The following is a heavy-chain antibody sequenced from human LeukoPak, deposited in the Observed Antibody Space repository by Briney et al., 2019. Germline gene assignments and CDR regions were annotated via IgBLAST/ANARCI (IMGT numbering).Heavy chain of an antibody. V-gene: IGHV3-21*01. Sequence: GGSLRLSCAASGFTFGSYSMNWVRQAPGKGLEWVSSISSSSSYIYYADSVKGRFTISRDNAKNSLYLQMNSLRAEDTAVYYCASDPSGSYFRAFDIWGQGTMVTVSS. CDR3: ASDPSGSYFRAFDI. CDR2: ISSSSSYI. J-gene: IGHJ3*02. D-gene: IGHD1-26*01. CDR1: GFTFGSYS.